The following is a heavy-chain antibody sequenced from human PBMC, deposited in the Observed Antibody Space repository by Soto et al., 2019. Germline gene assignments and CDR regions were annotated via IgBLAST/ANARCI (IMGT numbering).Heavy chain of an antibody. V-gene: IGHV1-8*01. CDR3: ARVGGYCISTSCFNWFDP. CDR2: MNPNSGNT. J-gene: IGHJ5*02. Sequence: QGQLVQSGAEVKKPGASVKVSCKASGYTFTSYDINWVRQATGQGLEWMGWMNPNSGNTGYAQKFQGRVTMTRNTSISTAYMELSSLRSEDTAVYYCARVGGYCISTSCFNWFDPWGQGTLVTVSS. D-gene: IGHD2-2*01. CDR1: GYTFTSYD.